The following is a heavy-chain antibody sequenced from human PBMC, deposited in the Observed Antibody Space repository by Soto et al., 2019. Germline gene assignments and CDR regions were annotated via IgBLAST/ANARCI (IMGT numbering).Heavy chain of an antibody. Sequence: PGGSLRLSCATSGFTFSSYAMSWVRQAPGKGLEWVSAISGSGGSTYYADSVKGRFTISGDNSKNTLYLQMNSLRAEDTAVYYCAKTGARIAVAGRFYWGQGTLVTVSS. D-gene: IGHD6-19*01. V-gene: IGHV3-23*01. J-gene: IGHJ4*02. CDR2: ISGSGGST. CDR3: AKTGARIAVAGRFY. CDR1: GFTFSSYA.